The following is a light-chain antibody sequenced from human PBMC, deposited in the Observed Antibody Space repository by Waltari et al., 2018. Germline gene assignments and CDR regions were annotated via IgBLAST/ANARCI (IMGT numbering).Light chain of an antibody. CDR3: QSYDSNNPVV. CDR1: SGSIASNY. J-gene: IGLJ2*01. V-gene: IGLV6-57*04. Sequence: NFMLTQPHSVSESPGKTVTISCTRSSGSIASNYVQWYQQRPGSAPTTVIYEDTQSPSGFPDRFSGSIDSSTNSASLTISGLKTEDEADYYCQSYDSNNPVVFGGGTKLTVL. CDR2: EDT.